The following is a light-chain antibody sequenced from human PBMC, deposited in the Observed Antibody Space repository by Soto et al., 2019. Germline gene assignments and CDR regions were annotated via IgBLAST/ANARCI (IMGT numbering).Light chain of an antibody. CDR1: QSVTNSY. CDR3: HQYGSSWT. J-gene: IGKJ1*01. CDR2: GIS. V-gene: IGKV3-20*01. Sequence: EFVLTQSPGTLSLIPGERATLSCRASQSVTNSYLAWFQQKPGQAPRPLIYGISNRASGIPDRFSGSGSGTDFTLTISRLEPEDFAVYYCHQYGSSWTFGQGTKVDIK.